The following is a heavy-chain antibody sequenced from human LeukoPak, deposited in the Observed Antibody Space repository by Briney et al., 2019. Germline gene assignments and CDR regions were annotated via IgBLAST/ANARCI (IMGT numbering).Heavy chain of an antibody. CDR3: ARGRFCSGGSCYSGIFLY. CDR1: VYTFTSYS. CDR2: INAGNGNT. J-gene: IGHJ4*02. D-gene: IGHD2-15*01. Sequence: GRSLRLSCAASVYTFTSYSMHWVRQAPGQRLEWMGWINAGNGNTKYSQKFQGRVTITRDTSASTAYMELSSLRSEDTAVYYCARGRFCSGGSCYSGIFLYWGQGTLVTVSS. V-gene: IGHV1-3*01.